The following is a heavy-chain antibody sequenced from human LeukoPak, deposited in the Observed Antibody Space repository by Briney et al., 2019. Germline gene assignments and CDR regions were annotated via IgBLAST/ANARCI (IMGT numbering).Heavy chain of an antibody. V-gene: IGHV3-30*04. CDR3: ARRLDC. CDR2: ISYDGSNK. J-gene: IGHJ4*02. CDR1: GFTFSSYA. Sequence: ALRLSCAASGFTFSSYAMHWVRQAPGKGLEWVAVISYDGSNKYYADSVKGRFTISRDNSKNTLYLQMNSLRAEDTAVYYCARRLDCWGQGTLVTVSS.